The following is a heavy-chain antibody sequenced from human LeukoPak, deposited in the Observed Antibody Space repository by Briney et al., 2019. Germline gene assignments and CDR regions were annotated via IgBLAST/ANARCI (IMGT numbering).Heavy chain of an antibody. CDR3: ARASGHALLMVYAMSY. V-gene: IGHV3-30*03. Sequence: PGGSLRLSCAASGFTFSSYGMHWVRQAPGKGLEWVAVISYDGSNKYYADSVKGRFTISRDNSKNTLYLQMNSLRAEDTAVYYCARASGHALLMVYAMSYWGQGTLVTVSS. D-gene: IGHD2-8*01. J-gene: IGHJ4*02. CDR1: GFTFSSYG. CDR2: ISYDGSNK.